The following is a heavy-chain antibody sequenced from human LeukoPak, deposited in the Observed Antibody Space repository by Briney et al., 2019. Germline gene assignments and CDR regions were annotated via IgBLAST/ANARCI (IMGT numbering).Heavy chain of an antibody. CDR2: ISSSSSYI. CDR3: ARDKYSSGDDY. V-gene: IGHV3-21*01. D-gene: IGHD6-19*01. CDR1: GFTFSSYS. Sequence: GGSLRLSCAASGFTFSSYSMNWVRQAPGKGLEWVSSISSSSSYIYYADSVKGRSTISRDNAKNSLYLQMNSLRAEDTAVYYCARDKYSSGDDYWGQGTLVTVSS. J-gene: IGHJ4*02.